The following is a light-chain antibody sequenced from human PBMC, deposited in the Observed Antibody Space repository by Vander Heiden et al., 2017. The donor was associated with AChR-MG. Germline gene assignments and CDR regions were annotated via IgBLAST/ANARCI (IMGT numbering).Light chain of an antibody. CDR1: SSDVGGYNY. CDR3: SSYTSSSTRV. Sequence: QSALTQPASVSGSPGQSITISCTGTSSDVGGYNYVSWYQQHPGKAPKLMSYDVSKRPSGVSSRFSGSKSGNKASLTISGLQAEDEADDYCSSYTSSSTRVFGGGTKLTVL. V-gene: IGLV2-14*01. CDR2: DVS. J-gene: IGLJ3*02.